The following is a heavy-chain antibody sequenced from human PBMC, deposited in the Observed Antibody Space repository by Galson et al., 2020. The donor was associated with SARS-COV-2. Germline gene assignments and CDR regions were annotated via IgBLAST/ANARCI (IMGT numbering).Heavy chain of an antibody. V-gene: IGHV5-51*01. J-gene: IGHJ3*02. Sequence: GESLKISCKGSGYSFTSYWIGWVRQMPGKGLEWIGIIYPGDSDTRYSPSFQGQVTISTDKSISTAYLQWSSLKASDTTMYYCARPGYYDSSGYYRSGAFDIWGQGTMVTVSS. CDR2: IYPGDSDT. CDR1: GYSFTSYW. CDR3: ARPGYYDSSGYYRSGAFDI. D-gene: IGHD3-22*01.